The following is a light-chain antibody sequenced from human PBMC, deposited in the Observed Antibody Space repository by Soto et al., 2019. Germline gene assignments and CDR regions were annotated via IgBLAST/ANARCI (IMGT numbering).Light chain of an antibody. CDR3: QQYNNWPYT. Sequence: EIVMTQSPATLAVSPGERVALPCRASQSVSKNFAWYQQKSGQAPRLLIYGASSRATGTPARFSGSGSVTDFTLTISSLQSEDFAVYYCQQYNNWPYTFGLGTKLEMK. CDR1: QSVSKN. V-gene: IGKV3-15*01. CDR2: GAS. J-gene: IGKJ2*01.